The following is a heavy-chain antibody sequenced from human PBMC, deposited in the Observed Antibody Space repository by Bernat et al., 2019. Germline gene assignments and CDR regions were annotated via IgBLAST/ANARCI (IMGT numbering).Heavy chain of an antibody. CDR3: VRDDMWAFDY. J-gene: IGHJ4*02. CDR1: GFTFSDYP. D-gene: IGHD1-26*01. CDR2: IRSNSDYI. Sequence: EVHLVESGGGLVKPGGSLRPSCAASGFTFSDYPMNWVRQTPGKGLEWISHIRSNSDYISYGDSVKGRFTISRDNGKNSLYLQMNSLRAEDTAVYYCVRDDMWAFDYWGQGTLVTVSS. V-gene: IGHV3-21*05.